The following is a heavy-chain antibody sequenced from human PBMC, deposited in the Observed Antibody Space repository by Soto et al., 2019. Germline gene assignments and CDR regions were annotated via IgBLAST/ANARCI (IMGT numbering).Heavy chain of an antibody. CDR2: IYYPGTT. V-gene: IGHV4-31*03. CDR1: GGSISSGGYY. Sequence: QVQLQESGPGLVKPSQTLSLTCTVSGGSISSGGYYWSWIRQHPGKGLEWIGYIYYPGTTDYNPSLKSRVTISLDTSKNQFSLKLNSVTAADTAVYYCARETAGYNVGYWGQGTLVTVSS. D-gene: IGHD1-20*01. CDR3: ARETAGYNVGY. J-gene: IGHJ4*02.